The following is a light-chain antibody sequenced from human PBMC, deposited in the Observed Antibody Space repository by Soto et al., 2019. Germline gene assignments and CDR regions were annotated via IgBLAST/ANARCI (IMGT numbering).Light chain of an antibody. Sequence: DIVLTQTPLSSPVTLGQPASISCRSSQSLVHSDGYTYLSWLHQRPGQPPRLLIYKISNRFSGVPDRFSGSGAGTDFTLTISGVEPEDVGIYYCAQSYNTPRTFGRGTKVEIK. J-gene: IGKJ1*01. CDR1: QSLVHSDGYTY. V-gene: IGKV2-24*01. CDR3: AQSYNTPRT. CDR2: KIS.